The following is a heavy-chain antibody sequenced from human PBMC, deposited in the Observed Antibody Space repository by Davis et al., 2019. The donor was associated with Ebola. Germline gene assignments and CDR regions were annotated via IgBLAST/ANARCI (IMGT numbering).Heavy chain of an antibody. D-gene: IGHD3-10*01. CDR3: ARSLLNYGQFDY. V-gene: IGHV5-51*01. Sequence: GESLKISCKGSGYNFAIYWLGWVRQMPGKGLEWMGIIYPGDSDTRYSPSFQGQVTISVDKSSTTAYLQWISLKASDSAVYYCARSLLNYGQFDYWGQGTLVTVSS. CDR1: GYNFAIYW. J-gene: IGHJ4*02. CDR2: IYPGDSDT.